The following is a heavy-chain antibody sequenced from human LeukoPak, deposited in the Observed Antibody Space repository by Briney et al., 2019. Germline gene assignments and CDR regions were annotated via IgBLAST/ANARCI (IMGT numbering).Heavy chain of an antibody. CDR2: ISGGSGST. CDR3: AKHRFESGGYHSAD. CDR1: GFTFSSYA. J-gene: IGHJ4*02. V-gene: IGHV3-23*01. Sequence: GGSLRLSCAASGFTFSSYAMSWVRQAPGKGLAWVSTISGGSGSTYCADSVKGRFTISRDNSKNTLYLQMNSLRDEDTAVYYCAKHRFESGGYHSADWGQGTLVTVSS. D-gene: IGHD3-22*01.